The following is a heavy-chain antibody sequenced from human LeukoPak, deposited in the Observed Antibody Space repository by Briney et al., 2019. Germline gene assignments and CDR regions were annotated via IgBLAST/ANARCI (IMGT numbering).Heavy chain of an antibody. CDR1: GGSFSGYY. J-gene: IGHJ4*02. V-gene: IGHV4-34*01. D-gene: IGHD4-23*01. Sequence: SETLSLTCAVYGGSFSGYYWSWIRQPPGKGLEWIGEINHSGSTNYNPSLKSRDTISVDTSKNQFSLKLSSVTAADTAVYYCARVSGGNKSPFDYWGQGTLVTVSS. CDR3: ARVSGGNKSPFDY. CDR2: INHSGST.